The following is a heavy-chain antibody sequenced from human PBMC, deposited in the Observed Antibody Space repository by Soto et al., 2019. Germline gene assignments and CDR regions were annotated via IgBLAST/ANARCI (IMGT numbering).Heavy chain of an antibody. CDR1: GFTFSSYG. V-gene: IGHV3-23*01. Sequence: GGSLRLSCAASGFTFSSYGMHWVRQAPGKGLEWVSAISGSGGSTYYADSVKGRFAISRDNSKNTLYLQMNSLRAEDTAVYYCAKDPGGYCSSTSCDGISGWFDPWGQGTLVTVSS. J-gene: IGHJ5*02. CDR3: AKDPGGYCSSTSCDGISGWFDP. D-gene: IGHD2-2*01. CDR2: ISGSGGST.